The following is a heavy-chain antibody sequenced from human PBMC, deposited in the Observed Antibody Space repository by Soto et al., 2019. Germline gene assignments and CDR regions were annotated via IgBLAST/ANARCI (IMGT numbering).Heavy chain of an antibody. D-gene: IGHD6-6*01. CDR1: GGSFSGYY. Sequence: SETLSLTCAVYGGSFSGYYWSWIRQPPGKGLEWIGEINHSGSTNYNPSLKSRVTISVDTSKNQFSLKLSSVTAADTAVYYRARGRGGSSSSGNYFDYWGQGTLVTVSS. J-gene: IGHJ4*02. CDR2: INHSGST. CDR3: ARGRGGSSSSGNYFDY. V-gene: IGHV4-34*01.